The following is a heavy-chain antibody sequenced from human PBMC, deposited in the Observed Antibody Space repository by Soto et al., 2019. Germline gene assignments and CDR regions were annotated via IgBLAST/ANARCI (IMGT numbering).Heavy chain of an antibody. V-gene: IGHV4-4*02. CDR2: IYHSGST. Sequence: QVQLQESGPGLVKPSGTLSLTCAVSGGSISSSNWWSWVRQPPGKGLEWIGEIYHSGSTNYNPSLKSRVTLAVDKSKNPFSRQLSSGAAADTAVYHCPRASGRSHGMGVWGQGTTVTVSS. D-gene: IGHD3-10*01. CDR3: PRASGRSHGMGV. J-gene: IGHJ6*02. CDR1: GGSISSSNW.